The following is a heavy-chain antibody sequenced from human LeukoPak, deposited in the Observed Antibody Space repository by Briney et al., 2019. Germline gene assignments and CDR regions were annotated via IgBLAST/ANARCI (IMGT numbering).Heavy chain of an antibody. CDR2: ISGSGGST. D-gene: IGHD3-22*01. V-gene: IGHV3-23*01. J-gene: IGHJ4*02. CDR3: ALGDSSGYYYAY. CDR1: GFTFSSDA. Sequence: GGSLRLSCAASGFTFSSDAMSWFRQAPGKGLEWVSTISGSGGSTDYADSVRGRFTISRDNSKNTLYLQVNSLRAEDTAVYYCALGDSSGYYYAYWGQGTLVTVSS.